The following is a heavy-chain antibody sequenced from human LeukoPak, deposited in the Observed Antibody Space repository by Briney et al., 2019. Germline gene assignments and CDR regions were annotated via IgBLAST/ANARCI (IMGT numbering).Heavy chain of an antibody. Sequence: SETLSLTCTVSGGSISSCYWSWIRQPPGKGLEWIGYIYYSGSTNYNPSLKSRVTISVDTSKNQFSLELSSVTAADTAVYYCARRVDTGDYYYGMDVWGQGTTVTVSS. CDR3: ARRVDTGDYYYGMDV. CDR2: IYYSGST. V-gene: IGHV4-59*08. D-gene: IGHD1-1*01. CDR1: GGSISSCY. J-gene: IGHJ6*02.